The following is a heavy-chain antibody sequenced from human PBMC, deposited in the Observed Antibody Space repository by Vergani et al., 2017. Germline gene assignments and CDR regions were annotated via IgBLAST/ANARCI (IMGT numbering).Heavy chain of an antibody. J-gene: IGHJ4*02. Sequence: EVQLLESGGGLVQPGGSPRLSCAASGFTFSSYAMSWVRQAPGKGLEWVSAISGSGGSTYYADSVKGRFTITRDNSKNTLYLQMNSLRAEDTAVYYCAKVVGNYDSSGYLDWGQGTLVTVSS. CDR2: ISGSGGST. D-gene: IGHD3-22*01. V-gene: IGHV3-23*01. CDR3: AKVVGNYDSSGYLD. CDR1: GFTFSSYA.